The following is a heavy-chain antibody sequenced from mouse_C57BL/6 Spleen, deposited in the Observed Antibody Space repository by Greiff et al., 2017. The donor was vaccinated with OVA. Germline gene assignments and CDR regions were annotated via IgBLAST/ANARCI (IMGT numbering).Heavy chain of an antibody. D-gene: IGHD1-1*01. J-gene: IGHJ2*01. V-gene: IGHV1-55*01. CDR1: GYTFTSYW. Sequence: QVQLQQPGAELVKPGASVKMSCKASGYTFTSYWITWVKQRPGQGLEWIGDIYPGSGSTNYNEKFKSKATLTVDTSSSTAYMQRSSLTSEDSAVYYCARGFYYYGSSSWYFDYWGQGTTLTVSS. CDR3: ARGFYYYGSSSWYFDY. CDR2: IYPGSGST.